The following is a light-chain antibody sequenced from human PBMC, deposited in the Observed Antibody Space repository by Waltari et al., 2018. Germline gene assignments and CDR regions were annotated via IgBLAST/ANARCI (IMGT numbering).Light chain of an antibody. Sequence: SVGDRVTITCRASQNINSWLAWYQQKPGKAPKLLIYKASSLETGVPSRFSGSESGTEFTLTINSLQPDDFATYYCQQYNSYHIFTFGPGTKVEI. CDR1: QNINSW. J-gene: IGKJ3*01. V-gene: IGKV1-5*03. CDR2: KAS. CDR3: QQYNSYHIFT.